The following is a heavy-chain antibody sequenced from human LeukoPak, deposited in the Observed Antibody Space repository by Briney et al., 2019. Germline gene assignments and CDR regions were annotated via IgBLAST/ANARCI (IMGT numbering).Heavy chain of an antibody. Sequence: SETLSLTCTVSGGSISSSSYYWGWIRQPPGKGLEWIGSIYYSGSTYYNPSLKSRVTISVDTSKNQFSLKLSSVTAADTAVYYCARQERQLVDAFDIWDQGTMVTVSS. J-gene: IGHJ3*02. CDR1: GGSISSSSYY. V-gene: IGHV4-39*01. D-gene: IGHD6-6*01. CDR2: IYYSGST. CDR3: ARQERQLVDAFDI.